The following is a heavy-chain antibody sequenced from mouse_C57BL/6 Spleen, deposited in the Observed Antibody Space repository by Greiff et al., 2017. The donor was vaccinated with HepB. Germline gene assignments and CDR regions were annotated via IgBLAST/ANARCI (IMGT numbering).Heavy chain of an antibody. Sequence: QVHVKQPGAELVKPGASVKLSCKASGYTFTSYWMQWVKQRPGQGLEWIGEIDPSDSYTNYNQKFKGKATLTVDTSSSTAYMQLSSLTSEDSAVYYCARYYGSRGDYWGQGTTLTVSS. V-gene: IGHV1-50*01. CDR3: ARYYGSRGDY. CDR1: GYTFTSYW. J-gene: IGHJ2*01. CDR2: IDPSDSYT. D-gene: IGHD1-1*01.